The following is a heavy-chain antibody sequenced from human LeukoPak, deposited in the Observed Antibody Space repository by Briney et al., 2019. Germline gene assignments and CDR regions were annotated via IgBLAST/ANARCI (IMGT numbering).Heavy chain of an antibody. D-gene: IGHD1-26*01. CDR3: ARGAHNGSYHHFDY. CDR1: GGSISSYL. J-gene: IGHJ4*02. V-gene: IGHV4-59*01. Sequence: SETLSLTCTVSGGSISSYLWSWIRQPPGKGLEWIGYIYYSGSANYNSYSGSANYNPSLKSRVIISVDTSKNHISLNLSSVTAADTALYYCARGAHNGSYHHFDYWGQGTLVTVSS. CDR2: IYYSGSANYNSYSGSA.